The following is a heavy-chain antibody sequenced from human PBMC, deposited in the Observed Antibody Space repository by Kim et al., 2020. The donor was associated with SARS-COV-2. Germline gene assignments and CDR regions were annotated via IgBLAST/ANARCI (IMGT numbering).Heavy chain of an antibody. D-gene: IGHD1-26*01. CDR2: IYYSGST. V-gene: IGHV4-31*03. CDR3: ASYSGSYYWYFDY. J-gene: IGHJ4*02. CDR1: GGSISSGGYY. Sequence: SETLSLTCTVSGGSISSGGYYWSWIRQHPGKGLEWIGYIYYSGSTYYNPSLKSRVTISVDTSKNQFSLKLSSVTAADTAVYYCASYSGSYYWYFDYWGQGTLVTVSS.